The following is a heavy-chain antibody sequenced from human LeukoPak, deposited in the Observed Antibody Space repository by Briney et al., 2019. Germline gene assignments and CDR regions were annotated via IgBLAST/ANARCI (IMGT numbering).Heavy chain of an antibody. CDR2: ISSSSSYI. V-gene: IGHV3-21*01. CDR3: ARALLATMVRGVIDY. CDR1: GFTFSSYS. J-gene: IGHJ4*02. Sequence: GGSLRLSCAASGFTFSSYSMNWVRQAPGKGLEWVSSISSSSSYIYYGDSVKGRFTISRDNAKNSLYLQMNSLRAEDTAVYYCARALLATMVRGVIDYWGQGTLVTVSS. D-gene: IGHD3-10*01.